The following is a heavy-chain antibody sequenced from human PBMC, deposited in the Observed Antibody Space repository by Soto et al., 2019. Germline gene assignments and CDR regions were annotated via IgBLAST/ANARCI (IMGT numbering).Heavy chain of an antibody. Sequence: SETLSLTCTVSGGSISSGGYYWSWIRQHPGKGLEWIGYIYYSGSTYYNPSLKSRVTISVDTSKNQFSLKLSSVTAADTAVYYCARGVPAANDPWGQGTLVTVS. J-gene: IGHJ5*02. V-gene: IGHV4-31*03. D-gene: IGHD2-2*01. CDR1: GGSISSGGYY. CDR2: IYYSGST. CDR3: ARGVPAANDP.